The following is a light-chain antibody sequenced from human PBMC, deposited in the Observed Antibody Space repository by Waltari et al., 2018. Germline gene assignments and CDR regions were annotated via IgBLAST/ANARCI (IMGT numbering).Light chain of an antibody. CDR1: QSVSKY. V-gene: IGKV3-20*01. J-gene: IGKJ4*01. CDR2: GVS. CDR3: QQYGASPLT. Sequence: EIAVTQSPATLSLSPGERGTLSCRASQSVSKYIAWYQQKPGQAPRLLIYGVSNRATGIPDRFSGSWAGTDFTLTIDRLEPEDFAVYYCQQYGASPLTFGGGTKVEIK.